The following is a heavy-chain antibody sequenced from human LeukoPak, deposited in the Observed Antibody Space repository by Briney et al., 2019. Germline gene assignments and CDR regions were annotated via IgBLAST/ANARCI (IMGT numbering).Heavy chain of an antibody. Sequence: GGSLRLSCAAPGFTFSSYSMNWVRQAPGKGLEWVSSISSSSSYIYYADSVKGRFTISRDNAKNSLYLQMNSLRAEDTAVYYCARLRGYGDYYFDYWGQGTLVTASS. CDR1: GFTFSSYS. J-gene: IGHJ4*02. CDR3: ARLRGYGDYYFDY. V-gene: IGHV3-21*01. CDR2: ISSSSSYI. D-gene: IGHD4-17*01.